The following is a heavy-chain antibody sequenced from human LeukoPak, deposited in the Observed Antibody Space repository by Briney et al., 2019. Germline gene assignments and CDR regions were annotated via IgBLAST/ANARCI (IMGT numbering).Heavy chain of an antibody. CDR1: VGSISTYY. CDR2: IYHSGST. CDR3: VRRTTYFGWRPSESPSCFDY. V-gene: IGHV4-59*08. J-gene: IGHJ4*02. D-gene: IGHD3-9*01. Sequence: KPSETLSRTCTVSVGSISTYYWSWIRQPPGKGLEWIGMIYHSGSTYYKSSLKSRVTISVDTSKNQFSLKLSSVTAADTAVYYCVRRTTYFGWRPSESPSCFDYWGQGTLVTVSS.